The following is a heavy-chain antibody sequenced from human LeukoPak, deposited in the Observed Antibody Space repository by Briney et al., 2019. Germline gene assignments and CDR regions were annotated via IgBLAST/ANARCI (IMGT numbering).Heavy chain of an antibody. CDR1: GYTLTELS. D-gene: IGHD5-12*01. J-gene: IGHJ4*02. Sequence: GASVKVSCKVSGYTLTELSMHWVRQAPGKGLEWMGGFDPEDGETIYAQKFQGRVTMTEDTSTDTAYMELSSLRSEDTAVYYCATVYRRVATEYYFDYWGQGTLVTVSS. CDR3: ATVYRRVATEYYFDY. V-gene: IGHV1-24*01. CDR2: FDPEDGET.